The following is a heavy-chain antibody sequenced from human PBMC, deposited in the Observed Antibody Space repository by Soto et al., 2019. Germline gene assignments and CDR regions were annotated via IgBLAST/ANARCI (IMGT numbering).Heavy chain of an antibody. D-gene: IGHD1-26*01. V-gene: IGHV3-23*01. CDR2: ISGSGGST. Sequence: EVQLLESGGGLVQPGGSLRLSCAASGFTFSSYAMSWVRQAPGKGLEWVAAISGSGGSTYYADSVKGRFTISRDNSKNALYLQMSSLGDEDTAVYYCAKAGREDQRRGLLRGKWFDPWGQGTLVSVSS. J-gene: IGHJ5*02. CDR1: GFTFSSYA. CDR3: AKAGREDQRRGLLRGKWFDP.